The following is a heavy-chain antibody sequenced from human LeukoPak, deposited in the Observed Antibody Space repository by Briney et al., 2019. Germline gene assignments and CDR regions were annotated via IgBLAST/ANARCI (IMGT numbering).Heavy chain of an antibody. V-gene: IGHV3-21*01. CDR2: ISSSSSYI. D-gene: IGHD1-26*01. CDR1: GFTFSSYA. J-gene: IGHJ6*03. CDR3: ARDPYSGHYGNYYYYYMDV. Sequence: PGGSLRLSCAASGFTFSSYAMSWVRQAPGKGLEWVSSISSSSSYIYYADSVKGRFTISRDNAKNSLYLQMNSLGPEDTAVYYCARDPYSGHYGNYYYYYMDVWGKGTTVTISS.